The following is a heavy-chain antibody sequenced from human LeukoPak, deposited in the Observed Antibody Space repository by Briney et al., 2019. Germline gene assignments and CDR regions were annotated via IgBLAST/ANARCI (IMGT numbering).Heavy chain of an antibody. CDR1: GGTFSSYA. Sequence: ASVKVSCKASGGTFSSYAISWVRQAPGQGLEWMGRIIPILGIANYAQKFQGRVTITADKSTSTAYMELSSLRSEDTAVYYCARDHAYYYGSGSYDHWGQGTLVTVSS. CDR3: ARDHAYYYGSGSYDH. J-gene: IGHJ4*02. V-gene: IGHV1-69*04. CDR2: IIPILGIA. D-gene: IGHD3-10*01.